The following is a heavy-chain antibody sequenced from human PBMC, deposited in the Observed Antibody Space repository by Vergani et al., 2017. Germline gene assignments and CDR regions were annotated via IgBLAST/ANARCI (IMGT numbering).Heavy chain of an antibody. CDR1: GGSISNYY. Sequence: QVQLQESGPGLVKPSETLSLTCTVSGGSISNYYWSWIRQPAGKGLEWIGRIYTSGSTNYNPSLKSRVTMSVDTSKNQFSRKLTSVTAADTAVYYCAGMGGYDEGDAFRIGYFDSWGPGILVTVSS. J-gene: IGHJ4*02. CDR3: AGMGGYDEGDAFRIGYFDS. V-gene: IGHV4-4*07. CDR2: IYTSGST. D-gene: IGHD3-22*01.